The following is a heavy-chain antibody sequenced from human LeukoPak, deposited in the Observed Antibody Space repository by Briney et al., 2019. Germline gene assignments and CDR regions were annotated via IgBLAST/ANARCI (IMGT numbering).Heavy chain of an antibody. V-gene: IGHV1-8*01. D-gene: IGHD3-3*01. CDR1: GYTFTSYD. CDR3: ARGHWSGYSYNWFDP. J-gene: IGHJ5*02. CDR2: MNPNSGNT. Sequence: ASVKVSCKASGYTFTSYDINWVRQTTGQGLGWVGWMNPNSGNTGYAQKFQGRVTMTRTTSMSTAYMELNSLRSEDTAVYYCARGHWSGYSYNWFDPWGQGTLVTVSS.